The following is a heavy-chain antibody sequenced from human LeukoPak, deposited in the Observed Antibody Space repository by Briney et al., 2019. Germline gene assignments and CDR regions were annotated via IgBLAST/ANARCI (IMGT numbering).Heavy chain of an antibody. D-gene: IGHD2-2*01. CDR1: GFTVSSNY. CDR3: AKYPVGYCSSTSCYIDY. Sequence: GGSLRLSCAASGFTVSSNYMSWVRQAPGKGLEWVSAISGSGGSTYYADSVKGRFTISRDNSKNTLYLQMNSLRAEDTAVYYCAKYPVGYCSSTSCYIDYWGQGTLVTVPS. J-gene: IGHJ4*02. V-gene: IGHV3-23*01. CDR2: ISGSGGST.